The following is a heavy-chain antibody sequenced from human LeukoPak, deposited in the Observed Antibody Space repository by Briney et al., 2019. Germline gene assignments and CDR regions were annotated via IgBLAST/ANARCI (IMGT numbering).Heavy chain of an antibody. J-gene: IGHJ4*02. D-gene: IGHD4-17*01. CDR3: ARVRRFGDYGDFDY. CDR1: GFTFSSYA. V-gene: IGHV3-30*03. Sequence: GGSLRLSCAASGFTFSSYAMHWVRQAPGKGLEWVAVISNDGSIKYYADSVKGRFTISRDNAKNSLYLQMNSLRDEDTAVYFCARVRRFGDYGDFDYWGQGTLVTVSS. CDR2: ISNDGSIK.